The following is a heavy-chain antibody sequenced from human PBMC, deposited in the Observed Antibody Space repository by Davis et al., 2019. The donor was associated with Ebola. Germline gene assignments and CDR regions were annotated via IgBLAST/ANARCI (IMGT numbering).Heavy chain of an antibody. CDR1: EFTLSSYW. J-gene: IGHJ4*02. V-gene: IGHV3-7*01. Sequence: PGGSLRLSCRASEFTLSSYWMAWVRQAPGRGLEWVANIEPDGGPRYSSDSVRGRFIIPRDNTHNSLYLQMNRLTAEDTAFYYCARARATSAGDHFDDWGQGTLVTVSS. CDR2: IEPDGGPR. D-gene: IGHD1-26*01. CDR3: ARARATSAGDHFDD.